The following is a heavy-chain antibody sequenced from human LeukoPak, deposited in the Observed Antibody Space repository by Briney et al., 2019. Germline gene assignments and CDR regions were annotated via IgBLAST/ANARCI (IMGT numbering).Heavy chain of an antibody. Sequence: PGGSLRLSCAASGFTFSSYPMHWVRQAPGLGLQWVAVISHDGSNKYYEDSVKGRFTISRDNSKSTLYLQMNSPRAEDTAIYYCARDPKEAAGSPWGQGTLVSASS. CDR2: ISHDGSNK. J-gene: IGHJ5*02. V-gene: IGHV3-30-3*01. D-gene: IGHD6-13*01. CDR1: GFTFSSYP. CDR3: ARDPKEAAGSP.